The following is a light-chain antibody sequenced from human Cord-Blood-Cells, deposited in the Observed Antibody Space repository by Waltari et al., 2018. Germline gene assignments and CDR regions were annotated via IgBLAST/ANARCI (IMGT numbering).Light chain of an antibody. J-gene: IGKJ5*01. V-gene: IGKV3-20*01. Sequence: EIVLTQSPGTLSLSPGARATLTCRASQSVSSSYLAWYQQKPGQAPRLLIYGASSRATGIPDRFSVSGAGTHFTLTNSSLEPEDVAVYYCQQYGSSPRITFGQGTRLEIK. CDR1: QSVSSSY. CDR3: QQYGSSPRIT. CDR2: GAS.